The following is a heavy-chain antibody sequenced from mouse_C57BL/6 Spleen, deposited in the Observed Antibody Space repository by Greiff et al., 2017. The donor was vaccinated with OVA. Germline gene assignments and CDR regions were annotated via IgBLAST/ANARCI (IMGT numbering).Heavy chain of an antibody. V-gene: IGHV1-82*01. J-gene: IGHJ1*03. D-gene: IGHD1-1*01. CDR2: IYPGDGDT. CDR3: ARRDYGSSYGYFDV. Sequence: QVQLQQSGPELVKPGASVKISCKASGYAFSSSWMNWVKQRPGKGLEWIGRIYPGDGDTNYNGKFKGKATLTADTSSSTAYMQLSSLTSEDSAVYFCARRDYGSSYGYFDVWGTGTTVTVSS. CDR1: GYAFSSSW.